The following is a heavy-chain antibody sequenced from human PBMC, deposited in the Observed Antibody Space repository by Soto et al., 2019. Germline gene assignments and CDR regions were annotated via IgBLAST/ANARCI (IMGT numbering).Heavy chain of an antibody. CDR2: IFSNDEK. CDR3: ARIRGVAYYSYGMDV. V-gene: IGHV2-26*01. CDR1: GFSLSNARMG. J-gene: IGHJ6*02. Sequence: QVTLKESGPVLVKPTETLTLTCTVSGFSLSNARMGVSWIRQPPGKALEWLAHIFSNDEKSYSTSLKSRLTISKDTSKSQVVLTMTNMDPVDTATYYCARIRGVAYYSYGMDVWGQGTTVTVSS. D-gene: IGHD2-15*01.